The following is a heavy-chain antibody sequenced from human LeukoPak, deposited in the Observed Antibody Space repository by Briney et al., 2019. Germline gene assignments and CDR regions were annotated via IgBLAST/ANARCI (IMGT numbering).Heavy chain of an antibody. V-gene: IGHV4-39*01. CDR3: ARSPAGVWYFDL. Sequence: PSETLSLTCTVSGGSISSTIYYWGWIRQPPGKGLEWIGIIYYSGSTYYNPSLKSRVTICVDTSKNQFSLELSSVTAADTAVYYCARSPAGVWYFDLWGRGTLVTVSS. J-gene: IGHJ2*01. CDR2: IYYSGST. D-gene: IGHD3-10*01. CDR1: GGSISSTIYY.